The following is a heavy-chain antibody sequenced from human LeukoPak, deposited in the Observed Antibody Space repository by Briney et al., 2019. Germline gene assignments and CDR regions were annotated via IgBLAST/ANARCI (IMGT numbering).Heavy chain of an antibody. CDR1: GGFISSISYY. CDR2: IYYSGST. D-gene: IGHD2-21*02. CDR3: ARFYCDGDCYSGYFNY. V-gene: IGHV4-39*01. J-gene: IGHJ4*02. Sequence: SETLSLTCTVSGGFISSISYYWGWIRQPPGKGLEWIGYIYYSGSTYYNPSLKSRVTISVDTSKNQFSLKLSSVTAADTAVYYCARFYCDGDCYSGYFNYWGQGTLVTVSS.